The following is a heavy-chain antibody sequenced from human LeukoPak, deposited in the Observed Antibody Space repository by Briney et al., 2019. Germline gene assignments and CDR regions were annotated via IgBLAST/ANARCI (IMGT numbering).Heavy chain of an antibody. D-gene: IGHD5-18*01. CDR2: IYYSGST. CDR1: GGSISSYY. Sequence: SETLSLTCTVSGGSISSYYWSWIRQPPGKGLEWIGYIYYSGSTNYNPSLKSRVTISVDTSKNQFSLKLSSVTAADTAVYYCARDRGYSYGSLQAFDYWGQGTLVTVSS. J-gene: IGHJ4*02. V-gene: IGHV4-59*01. CDR3: ARDRGYSYGSLQAFDY.